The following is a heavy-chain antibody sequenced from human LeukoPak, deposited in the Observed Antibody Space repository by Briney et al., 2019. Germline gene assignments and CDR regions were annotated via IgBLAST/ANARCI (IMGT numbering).Heavy chain of an antibody. J-gene: IGHJ4*02. CDR2: LSASGGST. CDR1: GFTFTSYA. CDR3: AKIKWPHFDY. D-gene: IGHD5-12*01. V-gene: IGHV3-23*01. Sequence: PGGSLRLSCAASGFTFTSYAMSWVRQAPGKGLEWVSTLSASGGSTYYADFVKGRLTISRDNSKNTVYLQMNNLRAEDTAVYYCAKIKWPHFDYWGQGTLVTVSS.